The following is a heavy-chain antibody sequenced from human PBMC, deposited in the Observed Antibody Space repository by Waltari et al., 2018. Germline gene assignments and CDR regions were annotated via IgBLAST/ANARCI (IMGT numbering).Heavy chain of an antibody. CDR1: GLTFTSHW. V-gene: IGHV3-74*01. J-gene: IGHJ4*02. D-gene: IGHD2-21*02. CDR2: LNYDGSST. CDR3: VRGYGGDVY. Sequence: EVQLVESGGGLVQRGGSLRLCCAAFGLTFTSHWMHWVRQGPGKGLEWVSRLNYDGSSTYYADFVKGRFTISRDNAKNTLYLQMNSLRAEDTGVYYCVRGYGGDVYWGQGTLVTVSS.